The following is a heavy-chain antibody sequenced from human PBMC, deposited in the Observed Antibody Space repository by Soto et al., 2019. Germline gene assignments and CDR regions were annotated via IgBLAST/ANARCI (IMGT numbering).Heavy chain of an antibody. Sequence: QVQLVQSGAEEKKPGASVKVSCKASGYAFTSYAMHWVRQAPGQRLEWMGWINACNGNTKYSQKFQGRVTITRDTSASTAYMELSSLRSEDTAVYYCARGSGYYYWDDYWGQGTLVTVSS. V-gene: IGHV1-3*05. CDR3: ARGSGYYYWDDY. D-gene: IGHD3-22*01. CDR2: INACNGNT. CDR1: GYAFTSYA. J-gene: IGHJ4*02.